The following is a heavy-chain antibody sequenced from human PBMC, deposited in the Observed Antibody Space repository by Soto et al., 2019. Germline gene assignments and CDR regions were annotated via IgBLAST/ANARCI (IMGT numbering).Heavy chain of an antibody. CDR2: IHYSGGT. D-gene: IGHD5-18*01. J-gene: IGHJ4*02. CDR1: GTSVNRFH. CDR3: ARGHTAMAD. V-gene: IGHV4-59*02. Sequence: SETLSLTCTVSGTSVNRFHWSWIRQPPGKGLEWIAYIHYSGGTYYNPSLKSRVTISVDTSKNQFSLKLSSVTAADTAMYYCARGHTAMADWGQGTLVTVSS.